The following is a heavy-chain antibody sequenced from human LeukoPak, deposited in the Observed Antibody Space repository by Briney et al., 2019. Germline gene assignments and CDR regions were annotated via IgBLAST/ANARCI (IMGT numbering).Heavy chain of an antibody. Sequence: PSETLSLTCAVYGGSFSPYYWSWIRQPPGKGLEWIGEINHSGSTNYNPSLKSRVTISVDTSKNQFSLKLSSVTAADTAVYYCARTVAYCSATSCYGYWGQGTLVTVSS. CDR1: GGSFSPYY. D-gene: IGHD2-2*01. CDR2: INHSGST. CDR3: ARTVAYCSATSCYGY. J-gene: IGHJ4*02. V-gene: IGHV4-34*01.